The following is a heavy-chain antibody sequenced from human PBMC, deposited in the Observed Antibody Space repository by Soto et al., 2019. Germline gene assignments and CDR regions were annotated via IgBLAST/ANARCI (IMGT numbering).Heavy chain of an antibody. CDR1: GFTFDDYG. V-gene: IGHV3-20*04. CDR3: ARDFGIGSHGWFDP. J-gene: IGHJ5*02. CDR2: INWNGGST. D-gene: IGHD1-26*01. Sequence: GGSLRLSCAASGFTFDDYGMSWVRQAPGKGLEWVSGINWNGGSTGYADSVKGRFTISRDNAKNSLYLQMNSLRAEDTALYYCARDFGIGSHGWFDPWGQGTLVTVSS.